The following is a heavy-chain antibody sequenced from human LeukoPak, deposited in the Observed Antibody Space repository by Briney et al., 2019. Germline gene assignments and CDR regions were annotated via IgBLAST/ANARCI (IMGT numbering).Heavy chain of an antibody. CDR3: ARGITALGY. CDR1: GFTFGSYW. Sequence: GGSLRLSCAASGFTFGSYWMSWVRQAPGKGLEWVSYISSSGSTIYYADSVKSRFTISRDNAKNSLYLQTNSLRAEDTAVYYCARGITALGYWGQGTLVTVSS. CDR2: ISSSGSTI. J-gene: IGHJ4*02. D-gene: IGHD3-16*01. V-gene: IGHV3-48*04.